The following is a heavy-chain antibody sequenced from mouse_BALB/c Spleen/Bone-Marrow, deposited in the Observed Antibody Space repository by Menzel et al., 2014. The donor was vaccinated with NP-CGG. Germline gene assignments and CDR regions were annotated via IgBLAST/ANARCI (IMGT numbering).Heavy chain of an antibody. CDR3: ARCLTETSAMDY. CDR1: GYAFNNYL. V-gene: IGHV1-54*01. Sequence: QVQLQQSGAELVRPGTSVKVSCKASGYAFNNYLIEWVKQRPGQGLEWIGVINPGSGGTKYNEKFKGKATLTADKSSSTAYMQLSSLTSDDSAVYFCARCLTETSAMDYWGQGTSVTVSS. J-gene: IGHJ4*01. D-gene: IGHD4-1*01. CDR2: INPGSGGT.